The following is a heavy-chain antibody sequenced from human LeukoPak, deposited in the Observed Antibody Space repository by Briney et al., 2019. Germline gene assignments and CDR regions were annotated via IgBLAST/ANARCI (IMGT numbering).Heavy chain of an antibody. J-gene: IGHJ4*02. CDR2: IYHSGST. V-gene: IGHV4-30-2*01. D-gene: IGHD2-15*01. CDR1: GGSISSGGYS. Sequence: SQTLSLTCAVSGGSISSGGYSWSWIRQPPGQGLEWIGYIYHSGSTFYNPSLKSRVTMSIDRSKNQFSLKLSSVTAADTAVYYCARGVAFDYWGQGTLVTVSS. CDR3: ARGVAFDY.